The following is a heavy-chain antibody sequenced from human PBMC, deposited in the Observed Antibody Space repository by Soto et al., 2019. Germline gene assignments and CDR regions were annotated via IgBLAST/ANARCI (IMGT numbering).Heavy chain of an antibody. CDR2: ILPLFATA. V-gene: IGHV1-69*12. D-gene: IGHD3-16*02. Sequence: QVQLVQSGAEVKKPGSSVKVSCKASGGTFGGYGLSWVRQAPGQGLEWMGGILPLFATANYAQQFKGRGTVTVDDSASAGNVELQSLRSVDTAVYYCARGGTWEDYAGGSYHYTAKLDYWGQGTLVTVSS. CDR3: ARGGTWEDYAGGSYHYTAKLDY. CDR1: GGTFGGYG. J-gene: IGHJ4*02.